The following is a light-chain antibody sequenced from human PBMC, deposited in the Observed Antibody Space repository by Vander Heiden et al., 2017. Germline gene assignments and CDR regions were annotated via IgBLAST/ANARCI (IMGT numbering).Light chain of an antibody. CDR1: QTIRNS. Sequence: DIQMTQSLSSLSASVGDRVTVTCRASQTIRNSLNWYQQKPGTAPRLLLYASSTLQSGVPSRFSGGGSGTDFTLTISDLQPEDFATYFCQQCYTTPRTFGQGTKVEI. CDR3: QQCYTTPRT. CDR2: ASS. V-gene: IGKV1-39*01. J-gene: IGKJ2*01.